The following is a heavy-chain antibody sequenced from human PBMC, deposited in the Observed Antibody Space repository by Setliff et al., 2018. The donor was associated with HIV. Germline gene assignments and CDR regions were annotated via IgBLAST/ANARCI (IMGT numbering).Heavy chain of an antibody. V-gene: IGHV3-23*01. J-gene: IGHJ4*02. CDR1: GFDFSMYA. D-gene: IGHD3-9*01. Sequence: GESLKISCAASGFDFSMYALTWVRQAPGKGLEGVSAISGHGGGTYYADSVEGRFTISRDNSKNTLHLHMDSLRAEDTAVYYCAKVGSYDILDGYPLYFDHWGQGTLVTVSS. CDR3: AKVGSYDILDGYPLYFDH. CDR2: ISGHGGGT.